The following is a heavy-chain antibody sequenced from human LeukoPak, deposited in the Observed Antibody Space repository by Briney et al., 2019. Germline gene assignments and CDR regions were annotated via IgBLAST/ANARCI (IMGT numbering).Heavy chain of an antibody. J-gene: IGHJ4*02. CDR3: ARAGGTSWADY. Sequence: GGSLRLSCEASGFTFRDYWMTWVRQAPGKGLEWVANVKQDGTEKFYVDSVKGRFTISRDNGKNSLYLQMNSLRVEDTAIYYCARAGGTSWADYWGQGTLVTVST. CDR2: VKQDGTEK. V-gene: IGHV3-7*01. CDR1: GFTFRDYW. D-gene: IGHD6-13*01.